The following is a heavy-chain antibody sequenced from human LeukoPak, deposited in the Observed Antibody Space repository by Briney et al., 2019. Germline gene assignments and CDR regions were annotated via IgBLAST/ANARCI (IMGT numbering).Heavy chain of an antibody. J-gene: IGHJ4*02. Sequence: SETLSLTCTVSGGSISSYYWSCIRQPPGKGLEWIGYIYYSGSTNYNPSLKSRVTISVDTSKNQFSLKLSSVTAADTAVYYCARVVMVRGVVIKVTYYFDYWGQGTLVTVSS. CDR2: IYYSGST. CDR1: GGSISSYY. CDR3: ARVVMVRGVVIKVTYYFDY. V-gene: IGHV4-59*01. D-gene: IGHD3-10*01.